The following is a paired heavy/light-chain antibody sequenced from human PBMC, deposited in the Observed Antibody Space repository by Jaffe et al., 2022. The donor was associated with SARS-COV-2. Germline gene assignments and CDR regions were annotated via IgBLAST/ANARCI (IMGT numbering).Light chain of an antibody. CDR1: QSVSSSY. CDR2: GVS. CDR3: QQYHSSSWT. Sequence: EIVLTQSPGTLSLSPGERATLSCRASQSVSSSYLAWYQQRPAQAPRLLIYGVSSRATGIPDRFSGSGSGTDFSLTISRLEPEDFAVYYCQQYHSSSWTFGQGTKVEIK. J-gene: IGKJ1*01. V-gene: IGKV3-20*01.
Heavy chain of an antibody. J-gene: IGHJ4*02. CDR3: AKEMEWLAQGSKHYFDY. Sequence: EVQLLESGGGLVQPGGSLRLSCAASGFSFSNYVMSWVRQAPGKGLEWVSGISGSGGSTFYADSVKGRFTISRDNSKNTLYVQMESLRAEDTAIYYCAKEMEWLAQGSKHYFDYWGQGMLVTVSS. V-gene: IGHV3-23*01. D-gene: IGHD6-19*01. CDR1: GFSFSNYV. CDR2: ISGSGGST.